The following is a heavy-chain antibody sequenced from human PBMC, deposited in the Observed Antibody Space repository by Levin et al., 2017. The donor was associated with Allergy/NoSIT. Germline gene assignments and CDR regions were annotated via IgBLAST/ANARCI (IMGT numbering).Heavy chain of an antibody. Sequence: SETLSLTCTVSGGSINSYYWSWIRQSAGKGLEWIGRMSTSGSTNYNPSLKSRVAMSVDTSKNQFSLRLSSVTVADTAVYYCARDYSIVWGQGTLVTVSS. V-gene: IGHV4-4*07. D-gene: IGHD2-21*01. CDR1: GGSINSYY. CDR3: ARDYSIV. CDR2: MSTSGST. J-gene: IGHJ4*02.